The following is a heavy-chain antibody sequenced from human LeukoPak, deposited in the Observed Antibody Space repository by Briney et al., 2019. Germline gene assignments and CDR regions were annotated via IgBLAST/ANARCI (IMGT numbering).Heavy chain of an antibody. CDR2: IIPIFGTA. V-gene: IGHV1-69*06. Sequence: GASVKVSCKASGGTFSSYAISWVRQAPGQGLEWMGGIIPIFGTANYAQKFQGRVTITADKSTSTAYMELSSLRSEDTAVYYCARGDTYYYDSSGSPGYYYMDVWGKGTTVTVSS. D-gene: IGHD3-22*01. CDR3: ARGDTYYYDSSGSPGYYYMDV. CDR1: GGTFSSYA. J-gene: IGHJ6*03.